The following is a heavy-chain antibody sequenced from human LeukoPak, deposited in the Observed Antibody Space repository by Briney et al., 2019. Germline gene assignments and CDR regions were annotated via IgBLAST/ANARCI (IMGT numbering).Heavy chain of an antibody. CDR2: RYYSGST. CDR3: ARWGVPSGSYYIFDY. D-gene: IGHD3-10*01. V-gene: IGHV4-39*01. CDR1: GGSISSYY. J-gene: IGHJ4*02. Sequence: SETLSLTCTVSGGSISSYYWGWIRQPPGKGLEWIGIRYYSGSTYYNPSLKSRVTISVDTSKNQFSLKLSSVTAADTAVYYCARWGVPSGSYYIFDYWGQGTLVTVSS.